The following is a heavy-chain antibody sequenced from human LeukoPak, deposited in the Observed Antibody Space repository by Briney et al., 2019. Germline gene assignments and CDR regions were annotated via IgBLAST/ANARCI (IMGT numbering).Heavy chain of an antibody. CDR2: LYYMRGA. J-gene: IGHJ3*02. CDR1: GGSISGYY. CDR3: ARGDYYDSSGPDAFDI. Sequence: PSETLSLTCTVSGGSISGYYWNWSRQPPGKGVEWIGNLYYMRGAWYKSSLKSRVTTSVDTSKNQFSLKLSSVTAADTAVYYCARGDYYDSSGPDAFDIWGQGTMVTVSS. D-gene: IGHD3-22*01. V-gene: IGHV4-59*01.